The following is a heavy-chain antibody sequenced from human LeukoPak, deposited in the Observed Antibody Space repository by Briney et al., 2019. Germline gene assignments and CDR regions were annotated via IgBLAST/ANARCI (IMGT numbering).Heavy chain of an antibody. D-gene: IGHD3-10*01. CDR2: ISAYNGNT. CDR3: ARDDNGSWFGETLYYYYYGMDV. J-gene: IGHJ6*02. CDR1: GYTFTGYG. V-gene: IGHV1-18*01. Sequence: ASVKVSCKASGYTFTGYGISWVRQAPGQGLEWMGWISAYNGNTNYAQKLQGRVTMTTDTSTSTAYMELRSLRSDDTAVYYCARDDNGSWFGETLYYYYYGMDVWGQGTTVTVSS.